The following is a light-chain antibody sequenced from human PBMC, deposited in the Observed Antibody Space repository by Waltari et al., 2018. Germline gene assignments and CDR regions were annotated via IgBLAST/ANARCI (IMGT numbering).Light chain of an antibody. Sequence: QSALTQPASVSGSPGQSITISCTGTSSDVGAYNFVSWYQQHPGKAPKLMIHEVSNRPSGVSTRFSGSKSGTTASLTISALQAEDEADYHCSSYTRSDTYVFGAGTKVTVL. J-gene: IGLJ1*01. V-gene: IGLV2-14*01. CDR3: SSYTRSDTYV. CDR1: SSDVGAYNF. CDR2: EVS.